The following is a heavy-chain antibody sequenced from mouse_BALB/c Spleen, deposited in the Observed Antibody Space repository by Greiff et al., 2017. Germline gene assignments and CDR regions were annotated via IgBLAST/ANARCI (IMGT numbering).Heavy chain of an antibody. Sequence: EVQLVESGGGLVQPGGSLKLSCAASGFTFSSYGMSWVRQTPDKRLELVATINSNGGSTYYPDSVKGRFTISRDNAKNTLYLQMSSLKSEDTAMYYCARPVGYAMDYWGQGTSVTVSS. V-gene: IGHV5-6-3*01. CDR2: INSNGGST. J-gene: IGHJ4*01. CDR3: ARPVGYAMDY. CDR1: GFTFSSYG.